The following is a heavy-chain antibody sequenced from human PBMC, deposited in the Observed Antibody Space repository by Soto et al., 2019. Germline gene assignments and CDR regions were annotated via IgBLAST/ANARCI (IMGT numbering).Heavy chain of an antibody. Sequence: LSLTCTVSGGSISSSSYYWGWIRQPPGKGLEWIGSIYYSGSTYYNPSLKSRVTISVDTSKNQFSLKLSSVTAADTAVYYCVSLKVDTAMVGFDYWGQGTLVTVSS. CDR3: VSLKVDTAMVGFDY. D-gene: IGHD5-18*01. V-gene: IGHV4-39*01. J-gene: IGHJ4*02. CDR2: IYYSGST. CDR1: GGSISSSSYY.